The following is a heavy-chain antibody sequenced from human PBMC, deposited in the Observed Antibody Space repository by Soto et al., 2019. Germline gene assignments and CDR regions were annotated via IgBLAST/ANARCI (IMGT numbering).Heavy chain of an antibody. Sequence: GSLRLPCAASGFTFSSYAISWVRPAPGKGLEWVPAISGRCGSTYYADSVKGRFTISRDNSKNTLYLQMNSLRAEETAVYYCAKDPSSVAGTRYFDYWGQGTLVTVSS. V-gene: IGHV3-23*01. CDR3: AKDPSSVAGTRYFDY. D-gene: IGHD6-19*01. J-gene: IGHJ4*02. CDR1: GFTFSSYA. CDR2: ISGRCGST.